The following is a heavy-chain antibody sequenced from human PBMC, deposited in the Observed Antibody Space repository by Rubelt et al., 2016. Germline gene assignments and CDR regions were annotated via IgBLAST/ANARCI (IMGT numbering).Heavy chain of an antibody. D-gene: IGHD3-22*01. CDR1: GFIFSGYW. Sequence: EVQLVESGGGLVQPGGSLRLSCAASGFIFSGYWMSWVRQAPGKGLEWVANIKQDGSEIHYVDAVKGRCTISRDNAKNSLYLQMNSLGAEETAVYYCARDKGWYDSSPYYFDYWGQGTLVTVSS. V-gene: IGHV3-7*01. CDR2: IKQDGSEI. J-gene: IGHJ4*02. CDR3: ARDKGWYDSSPYYFDY.